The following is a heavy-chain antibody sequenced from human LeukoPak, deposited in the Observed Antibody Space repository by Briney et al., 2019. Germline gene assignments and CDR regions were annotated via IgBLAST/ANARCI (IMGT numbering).Heavy chain of an antibody. Sequence: GGFLRLSCAASGFAFSYYWMNWVRQAPGKGLEWVANIKQDGSEKNYVDSVKGRFTISRDNARNSLYRQMNSLRAEDTAVYYCARASGWTPDNWGQGTLVTVSS. D-gene: IGHD6-19*01. J-gene: IGHJ4*02. CDR2: IKQDGSEK. CDR3: ARASGWTPDN. V-gene: IGHV3-7*01. CDR1: GFAFSYYW.